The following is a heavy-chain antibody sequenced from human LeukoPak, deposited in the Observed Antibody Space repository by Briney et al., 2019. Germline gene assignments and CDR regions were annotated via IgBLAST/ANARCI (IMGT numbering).Heavy chain of an antibody. Sequence: SETLSLTCTVSGGSISSSSYYWGWIRQPPGKGLEWIGSIYYSGSTYYNPSLKSRVTISVDTSKNQFSLKLSSVTAADTAVYYCARDYPPSDGSGSYRRSKYGMDVWGQGTTVTVSS. CDR2: IYYSGST. CDR1: GGSISSSSYY. J-gene: IGHJ6*02. V-gene: IGHV4-39*02. D-gene: IGHD3-10*01. CDR3: ARDYPPSDGSGSYRRSKYGMDV.